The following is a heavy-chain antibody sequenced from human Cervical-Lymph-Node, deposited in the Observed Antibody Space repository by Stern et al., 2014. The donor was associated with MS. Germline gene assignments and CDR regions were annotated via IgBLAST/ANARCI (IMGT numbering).Heavy chain of an antibody. D-gene: IGHD5-12*01. Sequence: QVQLAQSGAGVMKPAASLTLSCKASGSTFTGHTFTWVRQAPGQGLEWVGLISDDKGNTNYAQSLKGRVSLSTDTSKRTASMELRSLRSDDSAVYFCARSGSPHYHCSVDVWGQGTPVTVSS. CDR1: GSTFTGHT. CDR3: ARSGSPHYHCSVDV. V-gene: IGHV1-18*04. J-gene: IGHJ6*02. CDR2: ISDDKGNT.